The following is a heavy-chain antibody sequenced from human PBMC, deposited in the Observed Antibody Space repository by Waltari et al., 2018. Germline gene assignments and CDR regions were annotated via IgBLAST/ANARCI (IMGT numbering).Heavy chain of an antibody. J-gene: IGHJ5*02. D-gene: IGHD5-12*01. Sequence: EVQLVQSGAEVKKPGESLKISCQVSGYTFPNYWIGWVRQMPGKGLEWMGIIYPGDSDTTYSPSFEGQVTISADKSISIAYLQWSSLKASDTAMYYCVRQVGTNWFDPWGQGTLVTVSS. CDR1: GYTFPNYW. CDR2: IYPGDSDT. CDR3: VRQVGTNWFDP. V-gene: IGHV5-51*01.